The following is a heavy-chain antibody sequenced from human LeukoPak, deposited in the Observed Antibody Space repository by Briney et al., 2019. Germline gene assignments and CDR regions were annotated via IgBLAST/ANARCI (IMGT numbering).Heavy chain of an antibody. V-gene: IGHV2-5*01. CDR1: GFSLSTSGVG. J-gene: IGHJ5*02. CDR2: IYWNDDK. CDR3: AHRPYDSSGSHWFDP. D-gene: IGHD3-22*01. Sequence: SGPTLVKPTQTLTLTCTFSGFSLSTSGVGVGWIRQPPGKALEWLALIYWNDDKRYSPSLKSRLTITKDTSKNQVVLTMTNMDPVDTATYYCAHRPYDSSGSHWFDPWGQGILVTVSS.